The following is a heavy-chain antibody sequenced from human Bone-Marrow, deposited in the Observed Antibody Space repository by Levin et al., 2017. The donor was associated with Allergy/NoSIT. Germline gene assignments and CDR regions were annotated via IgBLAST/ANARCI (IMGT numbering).Heavy chain of an antibody. CDR1: GFSFSLFG. V-gene: IGHV3-30*03. CDR2: IPSDEINK. J-gene: IGHJ5*02. CDR3: ATDQSGRFDP. Sequence: GESLKISCAVSGFSFSLFGMQWVRQAPGKGLEWVAIIPSDEINKYYADSVKGRFVFSRDNSKNTLYLQMDNLRPEDTAVYFCATDQSGRFDPWGQGTLVTVSS.